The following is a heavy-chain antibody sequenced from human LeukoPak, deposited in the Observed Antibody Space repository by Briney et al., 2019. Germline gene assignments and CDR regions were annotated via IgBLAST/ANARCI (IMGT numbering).Heavy chain of an antibody. V-gene: IGHV4-31*03. CDR2: IYYSGST. CDR1: GGSISSGGYC. Sequence: SETLSLTCTVSGGSISSGGYCWSWIRQHPGKGLEWIGYIYYSGSTYYNPSLKSRVTISVDTSKNQFSLKLSSVTAADTAVYYCARDRVVVVPAAISYGMDVWGQGTTVTVSS. CDR3: ARDRVVVVPAAISYGMDV. J-gene: IGHJ6*02. D-gene: IGHD2-2*01.